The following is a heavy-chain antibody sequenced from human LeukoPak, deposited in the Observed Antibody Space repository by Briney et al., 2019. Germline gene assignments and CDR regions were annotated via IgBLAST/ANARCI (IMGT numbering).Heavy chain of an antibody. CDR3: ARVDSGSYQRYYYYYYMDV. CDR1: GGSFSGYY. D-gene: IGHD1-26*01. Sequence: SETLSLTCAVYGGSFSGYYWSWIRQPPGKGLEWIGEINHSGSTNYNPSLKSRVTISVDTSKNQFSLKLSSVTAADTAVYYCARVDSGSYQRYYYYYYMDVWGKGTTVTISS. J-gene: IGHJ6*03. V-gene: IGHV4-34*01. CDR2: INHSGST.